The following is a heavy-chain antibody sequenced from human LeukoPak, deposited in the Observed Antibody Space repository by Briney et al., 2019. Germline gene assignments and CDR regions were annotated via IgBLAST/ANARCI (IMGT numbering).Heavy chain of an antibody. D-gene: IGHD3-16*01. V-gene: IGHV3-30*18. CDR1: GFTFSSYG. J-gene: IGHJ6*03. CDR3: AKNGGEGYMDV. Sequence: PGGSLRLSCAASGFTFSSYGMHWVRQAPGKGLEWGAVISYDGSKKNYADSVKGGFTIYRDNSKNTLYLQMNSLTAEDTAVYYCAKNGGEGYMDVWGKGTTVTVPS. CDR2: ISYDGSKK.